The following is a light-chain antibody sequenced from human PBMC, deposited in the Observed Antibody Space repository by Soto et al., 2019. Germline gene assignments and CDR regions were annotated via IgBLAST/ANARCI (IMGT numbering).Light chain of an antibody. CDR1: QSVSSTS. CDR2: GAS. CDR3: QQYGSSPKT. Sequence: ESVLTQSPGSLSLSPGGRAALSCRASQSVSSTSLAWYQQKPGQAPRLLISGASSRATGIPDRFSGSGSGTDFTLTITRLEPEDFAVYYCQQYGSSPKTFGQGTKVDIK. J-gene: IGKJ1*01. V-gene: IGKV3-20*01.